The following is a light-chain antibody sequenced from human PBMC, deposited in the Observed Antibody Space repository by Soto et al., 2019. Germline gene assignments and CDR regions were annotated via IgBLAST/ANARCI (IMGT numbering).Light chain of an antibody. V-gene: IGLV2-14*01. CDR1: SSDVGGYNY. CDR3: SSYTTSSTAV. CDR2: EVT. Sequence: QPASVSGSPGQSITISCTGTSSDVGGYNYVSWYQHHPGKAPKLMIYEVTNRPSGVSNRFSGSKSGNTASLTISGLQAEDEANYYCSSYTTSSTAVFGGGTQLTVL. J-gene: IGLJ7*01.